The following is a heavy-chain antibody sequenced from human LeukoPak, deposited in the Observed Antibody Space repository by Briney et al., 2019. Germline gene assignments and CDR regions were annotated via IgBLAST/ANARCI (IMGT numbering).Heavy chain of an antibody. D-gene: IGHD5-24*01. CDR2: ISAYNGNT. V-gene: IGHV1-18*01. J-gene: IGHJ6*03. Sequence: ASVKVSCKASGYTFTSYGISWVRQAPGQGLEWMGWISAYNGNTNYAQKLQGRVTMTTDTSTSTAYMELRSLRAEDTALYYCAKDLGDGYSLVYYMDVWGKGTTVTISS. CDR1: GYTFTSYG. CDR3: AKDLGDGYSLVYYMDV.